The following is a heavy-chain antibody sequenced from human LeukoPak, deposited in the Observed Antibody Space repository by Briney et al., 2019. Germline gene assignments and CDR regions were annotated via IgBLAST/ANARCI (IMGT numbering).Heavy chain of an antibody. D-gene: IGHD2-2*01. Sequence: GGSLRLSCAASGFTFSSYGMHWVRQAPGKGLVWVAVIWYDGSNKYYADSVKGRFTISSDNSKNTLYLQMNSLRAEDTAVYYCARAYCSSTSCFLFDYWGQGTLVTVSS. V-gene: IGHV3-33*01. CDR3: ARAYCSSTSCFLFDY. CDR1: GFTFSSYG. CDR2: IWYDGSNK. J-gene: IGHJ4*02.